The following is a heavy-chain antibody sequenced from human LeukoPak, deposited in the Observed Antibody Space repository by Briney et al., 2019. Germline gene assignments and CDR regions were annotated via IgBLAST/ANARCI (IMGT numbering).Heavy chain of an antibody. CDR1: GFTFSSYW. Sequence: GGSLRLSCAASGFTFSSYWMSWVRQAPGKGLEWVANIKQDGSEKYYVDSVKGRFTISRDNAKNSLYLQMNSLRAEDTAVYYCARASGSGWYVFDYWGQGTPVTVSS. V-gene: IGHV3-7*01. D-gene: IGHD6-19*01. CDR3: ARASGSGWYVFDY. J-gene: IGHJ4*02. CDR2: IKQDGSEK.